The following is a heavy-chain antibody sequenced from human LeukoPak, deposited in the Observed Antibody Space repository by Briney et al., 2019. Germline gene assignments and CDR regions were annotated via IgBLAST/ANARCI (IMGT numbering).Heavy chain of an antibody. CDR1: GGSISSSSYY. Sequence: SETLSLTCTVSGGSISSSSYYWGWIRQPPGKGLEWIGSIYYSGSTYYNPSLKSRVTISVDTSKNQFSLKLSSVTAADTAVYYCASQSLTGTTGWLDPWGQGTLVTVSS. D-gene: IGHD1-7*01. J-gene: IGHJ5*02. V-gene: IGHV4-39*01. CDR2: IYYSGST. CDR3: ASQSLTGTTGWLDP.